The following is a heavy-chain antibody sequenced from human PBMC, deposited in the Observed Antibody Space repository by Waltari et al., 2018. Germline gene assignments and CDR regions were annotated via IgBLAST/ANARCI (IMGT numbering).Heavy chain of an antibody. CDR3: TTDPQPYYDFWSGYSDFDY. D-gene: IGHD3-3*01. CDR1: GFTFSNAW. CDR2: IKSKTDGGTT. J-gene: IGHJ4*02. Sequence: EVQLVESGGGLVKPGGSLRLSCAASGFTFSNAWMSWVRQAPGKGLEWVGRIKSKTDGGTTDYAAPVKGRFTISRDDSKNTLYLQMNSLKTEDTAVYYCTTDPQPYYDFWSGYSDFDYWGQGTLVTVSS. V-gene: IGHV3-15*01.